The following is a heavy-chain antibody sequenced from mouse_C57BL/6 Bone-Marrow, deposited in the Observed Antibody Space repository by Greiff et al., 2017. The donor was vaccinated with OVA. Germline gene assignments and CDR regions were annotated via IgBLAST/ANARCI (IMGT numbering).Heavy chain of an antibody. CDR1: GYTFTSYW. J-gene: IGHJ4*01. V-gene: IGHV1-52*01. CDR2: IDPSDSET. CDR3: ARSALIYYDYDVCYAMDY. Sequence: VQLQQPGAELVRPGSSVKLSCKASGYTFTSYWMHWVKQRPIQGLEWIGNIDPSDSETHYNQKFKDKATLTVDKSSSTAYMQLSSLTSEDSAVYYCARSALIYYDYDVCYAMDYWGQGTSVTVSS. D-gene: IGHD2-4*01.